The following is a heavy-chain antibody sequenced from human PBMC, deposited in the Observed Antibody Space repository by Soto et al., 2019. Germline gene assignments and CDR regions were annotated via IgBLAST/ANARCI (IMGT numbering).Heavy chain of an antibody. CDR2: INHSGST. V-gene: IGHV4-34*01. CDR1: GGSFSGYY. CDR3: ATGGFLESDYYFDY. J-gene: IGHJ4*02. D-gene: IGHD3-3*01. Sequence: QVQLQQWGAGLLKPSETLSLTCAVYGGSFSGYYWSWIRQPPGKGLEWIGEINHSGSTNYNPSLKSRVTISVDKSKNQFSLKLSSVTAADTAVYYCATGGFLESDYYFDYWGQGTLVTVSS.